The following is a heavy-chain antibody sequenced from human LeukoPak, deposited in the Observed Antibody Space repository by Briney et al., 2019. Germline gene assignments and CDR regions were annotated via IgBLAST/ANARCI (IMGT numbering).Heavy chain of an antibody. D-gene: IGHD5-24*01. J-gene: IGHJ3*02. V-gene: IGHV4-34*01. Sequence: PSETLSLTCAVYGGSFSGYYWSWIRQPPGKGLEWIGEINHSGSTNYNPSLKSRVTISVDTSKNQFSLKLSSVTAADTAVYYCARLKVEMATPGAFDIWGQGTMVTVSS. CDR3: ARLKVEMATPGAFDI. CDR1: GGSFSGYY. CDR2: INHSGST.